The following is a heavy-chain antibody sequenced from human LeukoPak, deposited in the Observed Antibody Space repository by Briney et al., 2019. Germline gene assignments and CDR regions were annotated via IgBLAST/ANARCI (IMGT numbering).Heavy chain of an antibody. V-gene: IGHV1-24*01. CDR2: FDPEEAKM. CDR1: GNSLSELS. D-gene: IGHD3-3*01. CDR3: TTNSGDFWSGFVN. J-gene: IGHJ4*02. Sequence: VASVKVSCKVSGNSLSELSIQWVRQAPGKGLECMGGFDPEEAKMVYAQKFQGRVTMTEDTSTQTAYMELSGLTSDDTAVYYCTTNSGDFWSGFVNWGQGTLVTVSS.